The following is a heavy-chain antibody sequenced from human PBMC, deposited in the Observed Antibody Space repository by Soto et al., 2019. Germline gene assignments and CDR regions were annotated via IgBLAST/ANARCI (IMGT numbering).Heavy chain of an antibody. CDR2: ISYDGTDE. CDR3: AKQESEWNNHFDY. CDR1: GFSFSSYG. J-gene: IGHJ4*02. V-gene: IGHV3-30*18. D-gene: IGHD1-1*01. Sequence: QVQLVESGGGVVQPGRSLRLSCAASGFSFSSYGMHWVRQAPGKGLEWVAMISYDGTDEYYADSVKGRFTISRDNSKNAVSLQMNSLRAEDTAVYYCAKQESEWNNHFDYWGQGTLVTVSS.